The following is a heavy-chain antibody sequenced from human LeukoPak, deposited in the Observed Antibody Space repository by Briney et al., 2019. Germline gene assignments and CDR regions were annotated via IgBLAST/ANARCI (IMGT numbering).Heavy chain of an antibody. CDR3: ARDVQPYGSGSYYTYYYGMDV. D-gene: IGHD3-10*01. J-gene: IGHJ6*04. CDR1: GFTFSSYE. Sequence: GGSLRLSCAASGFTFSSYEMNWVRQAPGKGLEWVSYIISSGSTIYYADSVKGRFTISRDNAKISLYLQMNSLRAEDTAVYYCARDVQPYGSGSYYTYYYGMDVWGKGTTVTVSS. V-gene: IGHV3-48*03. CDR2: IISSGSTI.